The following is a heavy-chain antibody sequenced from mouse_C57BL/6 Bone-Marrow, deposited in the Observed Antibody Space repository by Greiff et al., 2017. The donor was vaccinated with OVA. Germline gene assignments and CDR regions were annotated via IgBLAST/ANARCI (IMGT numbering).Heavy chain of an antibody. J-gene: IGHJ4*01. V-gene: IGHV5-15*01. CDR1: GFTFSDYG. CDR3: ARLGGYDYDGAYYYAMDY. Sequence: EVMLVESGGGLVQPGGSLKLSCAASGFTFSDYGMAWVRQAPRQGAEWVAFISNLAYSIYYADTVTGRFTISRENAKNTLYLEMSSLESENTAMYYCARLGGYDYDGAYYYAMDYWGQGTSVTVSS. CDR2: ISNLAYSI. D-gene: IGHD2-4*01.